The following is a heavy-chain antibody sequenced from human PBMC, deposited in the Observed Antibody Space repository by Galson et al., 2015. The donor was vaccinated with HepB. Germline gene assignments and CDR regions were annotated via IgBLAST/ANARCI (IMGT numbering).Heavy chain of an antibody. CDR2: IWYDGSNK. V-gene: IGHV3-33*01. D-gene: IGHD3-22*01. CDR1: GFIFSTYA. CDR3: ARAGREELDYDDSSAFMFHGMDV. Sequence: SLRLSCAASGFIFSTYAFHWVRQAPGKGLEWVAVIWYDGSNKFYADSVKGRFTIPRDNSKSTVYLQMNSLRAEDTSIYYCARAGREELDYDDSSAFMFHGMDVWGQGTTVSVSS. J-gene: IGHJ6*02.